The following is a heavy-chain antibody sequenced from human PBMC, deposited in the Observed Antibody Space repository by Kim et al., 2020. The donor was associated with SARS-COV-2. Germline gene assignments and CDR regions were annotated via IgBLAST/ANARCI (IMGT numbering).Heavy chain of an antibody. J-gene: IGHJ5*02. Sequence: SETLSLTCTVSGGSVSSGDYYWSWIRQHPGKGLEWIGYIYYSGSSDYNPSLKSRVIISVDMSKNQFSLKLNSVTAADTAVYYCARVDDFYGLGSYYNWFDPWGQGTLVTVSS. CDR1: GGSVSSGDYY. CDR2: IYYSGSS. V-gene: IGHV4-31*03. CDR3: ARVDDFYGLGSYYNWFDP. D-gene: IGHD3-10*01.